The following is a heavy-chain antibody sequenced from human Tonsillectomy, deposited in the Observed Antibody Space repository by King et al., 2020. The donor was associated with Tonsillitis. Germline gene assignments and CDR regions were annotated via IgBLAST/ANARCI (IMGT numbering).Heavy chain of an antibody. D-gene: IGHD1-26*01. CDR1: GYTFTSYA. J-gene: IGHJ3*02. CDR2: IDPGDGST. CDR3: ACVYRADGAFDI. V-gene: IGHV1-3*01. Sequence: QLVQSGAEVKKPGASVKVSCKASGYTFTSYALHWVRQAPGQSLEWMGWIDPGDGSTKCSQKLQGRLTITRDTSASTAYMEMSGLRFEDTAVYYCACVYRADGAFDIWGQGTLVTVAA.